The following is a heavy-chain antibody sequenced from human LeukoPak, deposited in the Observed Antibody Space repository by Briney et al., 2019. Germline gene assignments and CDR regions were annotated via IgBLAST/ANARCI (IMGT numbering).Heavy chain of an antibody. CDR2: IIPILGTA. J-gene: IGHJ4*02. D-gene: IGHD3-3*01. V-gene: IGHV1-69*05. Sequence: ASVKVSCKASGGTFSSYAISWVRQAPGQGLEWMGGIIPILGTANYAQKFQGRVTITTDESTSTAYMELSSLRSGDTAVYYCARAADFWSGYSSGIDYWGQGTLVTVSS. CDR1: GGTFSSYA. CDR3: ARAADFWSGYSSGIDY.